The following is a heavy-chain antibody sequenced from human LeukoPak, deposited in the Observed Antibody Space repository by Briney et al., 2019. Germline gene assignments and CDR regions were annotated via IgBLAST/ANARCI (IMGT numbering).Heavy chain of an antibody. CDR1: GGTFSSYA. J-gene: IGHJ4*02. CDR2: IIPILGIA. V-gene: IGHV1-69*04. CDR3: WAYDYVWGSYRLEDY. D-gene: IGHD3-16*02. Sequence: ASVKVPCKASGGTFSSYAISWVRQAPGQGLEWMGRIIPILGIANYAQKFQGRVTITADKSTSTAYMELSSLRSEDTAVYYCWAYDYVWGSYRLEDYWGQGTLVTVSS.